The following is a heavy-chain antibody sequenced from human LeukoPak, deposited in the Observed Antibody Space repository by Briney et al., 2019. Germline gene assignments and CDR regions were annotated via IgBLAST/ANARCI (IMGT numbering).Heavy chain of an antibody. CDR3: ARWVAAAGPTGYWFDP. D-gene: IGHD6-13*01. CDR1: GGSISSYY. CDR2: IYYSGST. J-gene: IGHJ5*02. Sequence: PSETLSPTCTVSGGSISSYYWSWIRQPPGKGLEWIGYIYYSGSTNYNPSLKSRVTISVDTSKNQFSLKLSSVTAADTAVYYCARWVAAAGPTGYWFDPWGQGTLVTVSS. V-gene: IGHV4-59*01.